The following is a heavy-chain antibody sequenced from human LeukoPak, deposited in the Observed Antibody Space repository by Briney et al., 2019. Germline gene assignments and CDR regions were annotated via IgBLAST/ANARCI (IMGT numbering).Heavy chain of an antibody. CDR1: GFTFDDYA. J-gene: IGHJ3*02. Sequence: QPGRSLRLSCAASGFTFDDYAMHWVRQAPGKGLEWVSGISWNSGSIGYADSVKGRFTISRDNAKNSLYLQMNSLRAEDTALYYCAKDLGWLQLMAHAFDIWGQGTMVTVSS. V-gene: IGHV3-9*01. CDR2: ISWNSGSI. CDR3: AKDLGWLQLMAHAFDI. D-gene: IGHD5-18*01.